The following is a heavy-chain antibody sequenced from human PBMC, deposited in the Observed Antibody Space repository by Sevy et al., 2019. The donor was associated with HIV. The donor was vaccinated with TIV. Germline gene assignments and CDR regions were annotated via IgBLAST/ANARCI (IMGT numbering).Heavy chain of an antibody. D-gene: IGHD3-10*01. Sequence: QSQTLSLTCAISGDSVSTYSAAWNWIRQSPSRGLEWLGRTYYKSKWYNDYALSVKSRIRINPDTPKNQISLQLNSVTPEDTAVYYCARESRWFFFHFDYWGQGTLVTVSS. J-gene: IGHJ4*02. CDR2: TYYKSKWYN. CDR3: ARESRWFFFHFDY. CDR1: GDSVSTYSAA. V-gene: IGHV6-1*01.